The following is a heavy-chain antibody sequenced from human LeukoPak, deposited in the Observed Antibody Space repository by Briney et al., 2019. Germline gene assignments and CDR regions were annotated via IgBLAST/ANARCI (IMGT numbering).Heavy chain of an antibody. D-gene: IGHD3-10*01. V-gene: IGHV4-30-2*05. Sequence: SETLSLTCAVSGGSISSGGYSWSWIRQPPGKGLEWIGYIYHSGSTYYNPSLKSRVTISVDTSKNQFSLKLSSVAAADTAVYYCARDYGSGSYSEYNWFDPWGQGTLVTVSS. J-gene: IGHJ5*02. CDR1: GGSISSGGYS. CDR2: IYHSGST. CDR3: ARDYGSGSYSEYNWFDP.